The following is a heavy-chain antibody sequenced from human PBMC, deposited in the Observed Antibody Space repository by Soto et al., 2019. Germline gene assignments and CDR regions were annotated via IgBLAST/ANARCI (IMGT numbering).Heavy chain of an antibody. V-gene: IGHV4-30-4*01. CDR2: ISYSGTT. D-gene: IGHD4-17*01. J-gene: IGHJ4*02. CDR3: ATMGTPVTGLYYFDY. Sequence: QVQLQESGPGLVKPSQTLSLTCTVSGGSISSGNYYWSWIRQPPGKGLEWIGFISYSGTTHYSASLMSRVSLSVDTSKNQFSLDLSPVTAADTAVYYCATMGTPVTGLYYFDYWGQGTLVTVSS. CDR1: GGSISSGNYY.